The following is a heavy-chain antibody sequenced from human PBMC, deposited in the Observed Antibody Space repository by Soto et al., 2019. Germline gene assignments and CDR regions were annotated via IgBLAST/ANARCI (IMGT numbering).Heavy chain of an antibody. J-gene: IGHJ4*02. CDR3: ARGREDRADYDILTGYYSIDY. D-gene: IGHD3-9*01. CDR2: INHSGST. Sequence: KGLEWIGEINHSGSTSYNPSLKSRVTISVDTSKDQFSLKLSSVTAADTAVYYCARGREDRADYDILTGYYSIDYSGQGTLVSVSS. V-gene: IGHV4-34*01.